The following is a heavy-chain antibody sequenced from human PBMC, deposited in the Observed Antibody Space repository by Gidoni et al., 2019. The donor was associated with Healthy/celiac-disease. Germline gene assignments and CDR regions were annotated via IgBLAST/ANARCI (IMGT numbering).Heavy chain of an antibody. D-gene: IGHD1-26*01. V-gene: IGHV4-59*01. CDR1: GGSISSYY. CDR3: ARVGELLDFDY. Sequence: QVQLQESGPGLVKPSETLSLTFTVSGGSISSYYWSWIRQPPGKGLEWIGYIYYSGSTNYNPSLKSRVTISVDTSKNQFSLKLSSVTAADTAVYYCARVGELLDFDYWGQGTLVTVSS. CDR2: IYYSGST. J-gene: IGHJ4*02.